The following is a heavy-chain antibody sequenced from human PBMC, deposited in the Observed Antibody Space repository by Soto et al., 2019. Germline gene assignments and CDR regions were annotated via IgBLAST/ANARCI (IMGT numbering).Heavy chain of an antibody. CDR2: IYYSGNT. V-gene: IGHV4-39*01. Sequence: SETLSLTCTVSGGSISSSDYYWGWIRQPPGKGLEWIGTIYYSGNTYYNPSVKSRVTISVDTSKTQFSLNLRAVTAADTAIYYCATQKRGDNFQTPYTWFVPWGHRTRVTLXP. J-gene: IGHJ5*02. D-gene: IGHD2-21*02. CDR1: GGSISSSDYY. CDR3: ATQKRGDNFQTPYTWFVP.